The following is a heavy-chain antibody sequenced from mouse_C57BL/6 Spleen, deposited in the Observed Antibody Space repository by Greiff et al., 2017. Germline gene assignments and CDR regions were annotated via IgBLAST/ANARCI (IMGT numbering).Heavy chain of an antibody. CDR3: VRSMNTVVTSRYDLDY. V-gene: IGHV1-81*01. Sequence: QVQLQQSGAELARPGASVKLSCKASGYTFTSYGISWVKQRTGQGLEWIGEIYPRSGNTYYNEKFKGTATLTADKSSSTAYMELRSLTSEDSAVYFCVRSMNTVVTSRYDLDYWGQGTTLTVSS. CDR2: IYPRSGNT. D-gene: IGHD1-1*01. J-gene: IGHJ2*01. CDR1: GYTFTSYG.